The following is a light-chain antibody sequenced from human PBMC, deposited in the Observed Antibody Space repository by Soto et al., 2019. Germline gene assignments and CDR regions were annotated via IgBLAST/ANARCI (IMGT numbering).Light chain of an antibody. CDR2: EVS. Sequence: QSALTQPPSASGSPGQSVTIPCTGTSSDVGGYNYVSWYQQHPGKAPKLMISEVSKRPSGVPDRFSGSKSGNTASLTVSGLQAEEEADYYCSSFAGNNNLVFGGGTQLTVL. CDR3: SSFAGNNNLV. J-gene: IGLJ2*01. CDR1: SSDVGGYNY. V-gene: IGLV2-8*01.